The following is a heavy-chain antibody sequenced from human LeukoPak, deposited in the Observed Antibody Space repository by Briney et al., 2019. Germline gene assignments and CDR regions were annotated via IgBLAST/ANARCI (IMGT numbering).Heavy chain of an antibody. J-gene: IGHJ4*02. CDR2: ISSSSSYI. D-gene: IGHD3-22*01. CDR3: ARPAREVYYYDSSGYSAADY. Sequence: PGGSLRLSCAASGFTFSSYSMNWVRQAPGKGLEWVSSISSSSSYIYYADSVKGRFTISRDNAKNSLYLQMNSLRAEDTAVYYCARPAREVYYYDSSGYSAADYWGQGTLVTVSS. CDR1: GFTFSSYS. V-gene: IGHV3-21*01.